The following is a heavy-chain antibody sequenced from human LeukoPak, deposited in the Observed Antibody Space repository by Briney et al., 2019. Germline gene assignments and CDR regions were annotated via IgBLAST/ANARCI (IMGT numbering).Heavy chain of an antibody. CDR3: ARQPGIAAAGKGWAQPNMDV. V-gene: IGHV4-39*01. J-gene: IGHJ6*03. CDR2: IYYSGGT. Sequence: SETLSLTCTVSGGSISSSSYDWGWIRQPPGKGLEWIGSIYYSGGTYYNPSLKSRVTISVDTSKNQFSLKLSSVTAADTAVYYCARQPGIAAAGKGWAQPNMDVWGKGTTVTVSS. CDR1: GGSISSSSYD. D-gene: IGHD6-13*01.